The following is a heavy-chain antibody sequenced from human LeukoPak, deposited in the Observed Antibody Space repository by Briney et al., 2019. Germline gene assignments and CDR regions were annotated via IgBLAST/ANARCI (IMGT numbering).Heavy chain of an antibody. J-gene: IGHJ4*02. CDR3: ARITIFGVARDY. D-gene: IGHD3-3*01. CDR1: GFTFDDYA. V-gene: IGHV3-9*03. CDR2: ISWNSGSI. Sequence: SGGSLRLSCAASGFTFDDYAMHWVRHAPGKGLEWVSGISWNSGSIGYADSVKGRFTISRDNAKNSLYLQMNSLRAEDMALYYCARITIFGVARDYWGQGTLVTVSS.